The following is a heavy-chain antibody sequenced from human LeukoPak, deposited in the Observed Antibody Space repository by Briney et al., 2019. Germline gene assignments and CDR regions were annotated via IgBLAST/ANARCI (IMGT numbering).Heavy chain of an antibody. Sequence: ASVKVSWKASGYTFTDYYIHWMRQAPGQGLEWMGWINPKRGVTTYAQKFQGRVTMTRDTSITTAYMELTRLRSDDTTIYYCARERNYGDYGNAFDVWGQGTKVTVSS. CDR1: GYTFTDYY. V-gene: IGHV1-2*02. J-gene: IGHJ3*01. CDR2: INPKRGVT. D-gene: IGHD4-17*01. CDR3: ARERNYGDYGNAFDV.